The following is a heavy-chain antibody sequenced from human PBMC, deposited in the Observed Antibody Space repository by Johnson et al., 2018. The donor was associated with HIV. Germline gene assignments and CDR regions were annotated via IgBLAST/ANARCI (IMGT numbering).Heavy chain of an antibody. CDR2: ISSTKNTI. V-gene: IGHV3-11*04. D-gene: IGHD3-16*01. CDR1: GLTVSSNY. J-gene: IGHJ3*02. Sequence: QVQLVESGGGLVQPGGSLRLPCAASGLTVSSNYMSWIRQAPGKGLEWVSYISSTKNTIYYADSVKGRFTISRDQAKNSLSLQMNSLGAEDTAVYYCVRDAFDYRDASGRFGGAGFDIWGQGTVITVSS. CDR3: VRDAFDYRDASGRFGGAGFDI.